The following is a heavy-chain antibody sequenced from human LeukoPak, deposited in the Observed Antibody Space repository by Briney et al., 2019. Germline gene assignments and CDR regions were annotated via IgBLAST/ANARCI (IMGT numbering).Heavy chain of an antibody. CDR1: GFTFSSYG. Sequence: GGSLRLSCAASGFTFSSYGMHWVRQAPGKGLEWVAVVSNDGSDKYYADSVKGRFTISRDNSKDPLYLQMGSLRAEDTAVYYCAKDRCRLGDCYFDYWGQGTLVTVSS. CDR3: AKDRCRLGDCYFDY. D-gene: IGHD2-21*02. CDR2: VSNDGSDK. J-gene: IGHJ4*02. V-gene: IGHV3-30*18.